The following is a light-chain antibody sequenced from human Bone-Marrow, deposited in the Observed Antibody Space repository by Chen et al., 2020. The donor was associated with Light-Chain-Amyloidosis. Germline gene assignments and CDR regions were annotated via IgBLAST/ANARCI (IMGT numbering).Light chain of an antibody. J-gene: IGLJ3*02. V-gene: IGLV3-21*02. CDR3: QVWDRSSDRPV. Sequence: VLTQPSSVSAAPGPTATLVGGGNNIGSTSVHWYQQTPGQAPLLVVYDDSDRPSGIPERLSGSNSGNTATLTISRVEAGDEADYYCQVWDRSSDRPVFGGGTKLTVL. CDR1: NIGSTS. CDR2: DDS.